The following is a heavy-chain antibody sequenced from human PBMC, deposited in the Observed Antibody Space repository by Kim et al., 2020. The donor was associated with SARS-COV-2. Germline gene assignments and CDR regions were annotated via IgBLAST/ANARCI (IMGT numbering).Heavy chain of an antibody. CDR2: IWYDGSNK. CDR3: ASSRIAAVGSLYYYGMDV. CDR1: GFTFSTYG. Sequence: GGSLRLSCAASGFTFSTYGMHWVRQAPGKGLEWVAVIWYDGSNKDYADSVKGRFTISRDNSKNTLYLQMNSLRAEDTAVYYCASSRIAAVGSLYYYGMDVWGQGATVTVAS. J-gene: IGHJ6*02. D-gene: IGHD6-13*01. V-gene: IGHV3-33*01.